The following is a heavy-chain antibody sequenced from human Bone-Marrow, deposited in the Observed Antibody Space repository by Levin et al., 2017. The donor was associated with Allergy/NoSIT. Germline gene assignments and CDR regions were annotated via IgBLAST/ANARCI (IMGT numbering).Heavy chain of an antibody. D-gene: IGHD5-12*01. Sequence: ASETLSLTCTVSGGSISGGGYYWSWIRQHPGHGLEWIGYIYYSGNTYYNPSLKSRVIISVVTSKNQLSLKLTSVTVADTAVYYCARFNGYDCDYWGQGTLVTVSS. J-gene: IGHJ4*02. CDR1: GGSISGGGYY. V-gene: IGHV4-31*03. CDR3: ARFNGYDCDY. CDR2: IYYSGNT.